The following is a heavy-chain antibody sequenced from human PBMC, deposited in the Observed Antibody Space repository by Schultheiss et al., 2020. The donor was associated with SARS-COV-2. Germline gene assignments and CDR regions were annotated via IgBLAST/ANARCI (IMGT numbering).Heavy chain of an antibody. CDR1: GYSISSGYY. D-gene: IGHD1-26*01. CDR2: VSHSGST. V-gene: IGHV4-38-2*01. Sequence: SQTLSLTCAVSGYSISSGYYWGWIRQPPGKGLEWIGYVSHSGSTKYNPSLKSRVTISVDTSKNQFSLKLSSVTAADTAVYYCARAISGSFDYFDYWGQGTLVTVSS. J-gene: IGHJ4*02. CDR3: ARAISGSFDYFDY.